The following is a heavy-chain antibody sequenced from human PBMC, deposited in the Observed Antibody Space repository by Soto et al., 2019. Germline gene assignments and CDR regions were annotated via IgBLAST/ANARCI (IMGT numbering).Heavy chain of an antibody. V-gene: IGHV1-46*01. CDR1: GYLFTTYF. CDR3: ARASGDYADCDY. D-gene: IGHD4-17*01. Sequence: GASVKVSCKASGYLFTTYFMHWVRQAPGQGLEWMGIINPRGGTTTYTQKFQGRVTMTRDTSASTVYMELSSLRSEDTAVYYCARASGDYADCDYWGQGTLVTVSS. CDR2: INPRGGTT. J-gene: IGHJ4*02.